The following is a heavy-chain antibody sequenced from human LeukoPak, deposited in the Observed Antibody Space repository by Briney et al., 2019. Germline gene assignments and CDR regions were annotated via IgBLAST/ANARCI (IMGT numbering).Heavy chain of an antibody. D-gene: IGHD6-13*01. J-gene: IGHJ4*02. V-gene: IGHV4-59*01. CDR3: ERGLMMAVAGRGEFHY. Sequence: PSETLSLTCTVSGXSISSYYWSWIRQPPGKGLEWIGYIYYSGSTNYNPSLKSRVTISVDTSKNQFSLKLSSVTAADTAVYYCERGLMMAVAGRGEFHYWGQGTLVTVSS. CDR2: IYYSGST. CDR1: GXSISSYY.